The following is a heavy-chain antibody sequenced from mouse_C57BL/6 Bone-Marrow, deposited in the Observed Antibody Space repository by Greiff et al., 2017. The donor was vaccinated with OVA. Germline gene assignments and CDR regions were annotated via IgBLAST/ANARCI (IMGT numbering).Heavy chain of an antibody. CDR2: IDPNSGGP. CDR1: GYTFTSYW. D-gene: IGHD2-3*01. CDR3: SRSDSYDGYYGY. Sequence: QVQLQQPGAELVKPGASVKLSCKASGYTFTSYWMHWVKQRPGRGLEWVGRIDPNSGGPKYNEKFTSKATLTVDKPPSTAYMPLSSLTSDDSAVYYCSRSDSYDGYYGYWGQGTTLTVSS. J-gene: IGHJ2*01. V-gene: IGHV1-72*01.